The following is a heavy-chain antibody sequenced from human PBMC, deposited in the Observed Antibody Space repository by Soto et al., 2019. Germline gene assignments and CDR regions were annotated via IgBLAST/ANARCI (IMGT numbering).Heavy chain of an antibody. V-gene: IGHV4-31*02. J-gene: IGHJ2*01. D-gene: IGHD3-9*01. Sequence: WTWIRQHPGKGLEWIGYVFYTGSPSYNPSLKSRLTISLDRAKNQFSLKLTSVTAADTAVYYCARAVATGYYFDLWGRGTLVTVSS. CDR2: VFYTGSP. CDR3: ARAVATGYYFDL.